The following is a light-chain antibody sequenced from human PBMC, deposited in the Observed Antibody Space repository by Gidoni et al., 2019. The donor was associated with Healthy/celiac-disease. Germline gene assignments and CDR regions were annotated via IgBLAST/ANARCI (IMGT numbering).Light chain of an antibody. CDR3: QQYNSYPL. V-gene: IGKV1-5*01. CDR2: DAS. Sequence: DIQMTQSPSTLSASVGDRVTITCRASQSISSWLAWYQQKPGKAPKLLIYDASSLESGVPSRFSGSGSGTDFTLTISSLQPDDFATYYCQQYNSYPLFGQGTKLEIK. J-gene: IGKJ2*01. CDR1: QSISSW.